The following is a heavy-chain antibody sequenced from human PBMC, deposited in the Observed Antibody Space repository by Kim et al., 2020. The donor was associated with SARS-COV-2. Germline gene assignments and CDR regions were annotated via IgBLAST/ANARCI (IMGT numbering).Heavy chain of an antibody. CDR2: IKQDGSEK. J-gene: IGHJ6*01. D-gene: IGHD3-10*01. CDR3: AGGWEYDYGSGAGNYYYGRFV. V-gene: IGHV3-7*03. CDR1: GFTFSSYW. Sequence: GGSLRLSCAASGFTFSSYWMSWVRQAPGKGLEWVANIKQDGSEKDYVDSVKGRFTISRDNAKNSLYLQMNSLRAEDTAVYYCAGGWEYDYGSGAGNYYYGRFVWRQGFTVALFS.